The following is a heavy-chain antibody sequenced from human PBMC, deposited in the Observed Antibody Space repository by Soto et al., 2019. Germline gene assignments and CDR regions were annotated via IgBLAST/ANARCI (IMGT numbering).Heavy chain of an antibody. CDR1: GGTFSSYA. CDR2: IIPISGTA. D-gene: IGHD2-2*01. Sequence: QVQLVQSGAEVKKPGSSVKVSCKASGGTFSSYAISWVRQAPGQGLEWMGGIIPISGTANYAQKFQGRATITADESTSTVYMELSSQRSEDTAVYFCARSQGSSTSLEIYYYYYYGMDVWGQGTTVTVSS. J-gene: IGHJ6*02. CDR3: ARSQGSSTSLEIYYYYYYGMDV. V-gene: IGHV1-69*01.